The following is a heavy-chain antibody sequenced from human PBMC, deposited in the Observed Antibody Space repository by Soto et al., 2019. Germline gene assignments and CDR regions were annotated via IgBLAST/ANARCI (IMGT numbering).Heavy chain of an antibody. CDR3: ARSFGVAAAGPFDY. J-gene: IGHJ4*02. V-gene: IGHV4-31*03. D-gene: IGHD6-13*01. CDR2: IYYSWST. Sequence: QVQLQESGPGLVKPSQTLSLTCTVSGGSISSGGYYWSWIRQHPGKGLEWIGYIYYSWSTYYNPSLTSRVTISVDTSKHQFSLKLSSVTAADTAVYYWARSFGVAAAGPFDYWGQGTLVTVSS. CDR1: GGSISSGGYY.